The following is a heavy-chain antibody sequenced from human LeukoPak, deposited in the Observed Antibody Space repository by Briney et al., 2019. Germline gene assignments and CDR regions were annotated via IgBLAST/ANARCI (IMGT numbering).Heavy chain of an antibody. D-gene: IGHD4-17*01. CDR1: GFTVSSNY. V-gene: IGHV3-66*01. Sequence: GGSLRLSCAGSGFTVSSNYVSWVRQAPGKGLEWVSIIYSGGSTYYADSVKGRFTVSRDNSKNTMDLQMNSLRAEDTAVYYCAREQYGSDDALDIWGQGTMVTVSS. CDR3: AREQYGSDDALDI. CDR2: IYSGGST. J-gene: IGHJ3*02.